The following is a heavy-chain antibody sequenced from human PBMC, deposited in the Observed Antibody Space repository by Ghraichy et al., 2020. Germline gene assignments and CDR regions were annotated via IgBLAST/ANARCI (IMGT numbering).Heavy chain of an antibody. CDR3: ARDPGDDYFGL. J-gene: IGHJ4*02. D-gene: IGHD7-27*01. CDR2: MYYSGRA. V-gene: IGHV4-31*03. Sequence: SETPSLTCTVSGGSISSGDFYLSWIRHHPGTGLEWIGYMYYSGRAYYNPSLKNRVTFSIDTSTNHFSLKLTSVTAADTAAYYCARDPGDDYFGLWGQGTLVTVSS. CDR1: GGSISSGDFY.